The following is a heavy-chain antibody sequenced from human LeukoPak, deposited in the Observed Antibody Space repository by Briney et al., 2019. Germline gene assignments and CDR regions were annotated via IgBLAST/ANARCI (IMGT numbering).Heavy chain of an antibody. CDR3: AKETIYGSGSYPFDP. Sequence: GGSLRLSCAASGFTFSSYWMHWVRQAPGKGLVWVSRINSDGSSTSYADSVKGRFTISRDNSKNTLYLQMNSLRAEDTAVYYCAKETIYGSGSYPFDPWGQGTLVTVSS. D-gene: IGHD3-10*01. V-gene: IGHV3-74*01. CDR2: INSDGSST. CDR1: GFTFSSYW. J-gene: IGHJ5*02.